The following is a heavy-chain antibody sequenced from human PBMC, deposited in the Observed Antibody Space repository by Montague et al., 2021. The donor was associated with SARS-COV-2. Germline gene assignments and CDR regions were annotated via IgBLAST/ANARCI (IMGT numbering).Heavy chain of an antibody. CDR2: IYWDDDK. Sequence: VKPTQTLTLTCTFSGFSLNTSGEGVGWVRQPPGKALEWLALIYWDDDKRYSLSLKSRSTISKDTTKNEVVLTVANMDPVDTATYYCARYGDYGSWFDPWGQGTLVTVSS. V-gene: IGHV2-5*02. CDR1: GFSLNTSGEG. D-gene: IGHD4-17*01. CDR3: ARYGDYGSWFDP. J-gene: IGHJ5*02.